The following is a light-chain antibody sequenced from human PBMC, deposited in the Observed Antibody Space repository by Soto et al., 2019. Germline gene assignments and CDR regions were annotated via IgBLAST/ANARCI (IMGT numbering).Light chain of an antibody. Sequence: DIQMTQSPSTLSASVGDRVTITCRASQSISSRLAWYQKKPGKAPKLLIYDALNLESGVPSRFSGSGSGTEFTLSIGSLQTDDFATYSCQQYDTYFRYTFGQGTKLEIK. CDR3: QQYDTYFRYT. V-gene: IGKV1-5*01. J-gene: IGKJ2*01. CDR2: DAL. CDR1: QSISSR.